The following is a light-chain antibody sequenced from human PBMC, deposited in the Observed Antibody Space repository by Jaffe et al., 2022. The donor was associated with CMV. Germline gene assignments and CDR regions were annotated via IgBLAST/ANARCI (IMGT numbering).Light chain of an antibody. V-gene: IGKV3-15*01. Sequence: EIVMTQSPATLSVSPGDTATLSCRASQSVGSNLAWYQQKPGQPPRLLIYGASTRATDIPARISGSGSGTEFTLTISGLQSEDFAVYYCQQYNDWPRTFGQGTKVEIQ. CDR3: QQYNDWPRT. CDR2: GAS. J-gene: IGKJ1*01. CDR1: QSVGSN.